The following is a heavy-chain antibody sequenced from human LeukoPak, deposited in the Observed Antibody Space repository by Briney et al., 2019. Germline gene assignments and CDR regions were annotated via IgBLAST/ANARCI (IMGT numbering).Heavy chain of an antibody. D-gene: IGHD1-7*01. V-gene: IGHV3-7*01. CDR3: ADLGTSD. CDR1: GFRFSSPG. CDR2: INSDGSAK. J-gene: IGHJ4*02. Sequence: PGGSLRLSCAVSGFRFSSPGMPWVRQAPGTGLEWVATINSDGSAKYHVDSVKGRFTISRDNAKNLVYLQMSILRAEDTAVYYCADLGTSDCGQGTLVTVSS.